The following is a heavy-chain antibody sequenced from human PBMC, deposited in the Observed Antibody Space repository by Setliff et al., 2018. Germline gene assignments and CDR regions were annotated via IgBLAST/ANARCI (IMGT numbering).Heavy chain of an antibody. Sequence: SETLSLTCTVSGGSISRSSYYWGWIRQPPGKGLEWIGEIDHSGSTNYNPSLKSRVTISVDTSKNQFSLKLSSVTAAETAVYYCARGKIRITMIVVPTGGAFDIWGQGTMVTVSS. CDR3: ARGKIRITMIVVPTGGAFDI. CDR1: GGSISRSSYY. V-gene: IGHV4-39*07. D-gene: IGHD3-22*01. J-gene: IGHJ3*02. CDR2: IDHSGST.